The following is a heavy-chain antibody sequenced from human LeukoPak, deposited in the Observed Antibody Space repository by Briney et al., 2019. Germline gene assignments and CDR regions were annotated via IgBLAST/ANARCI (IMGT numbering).Heavy chain of an antibody. CDR3: VRGTYGSGSYFDY. D-gene: IGHD6-19*01. J-gene: IGHJ4*02. CDR2: LYTGGST. CDR1: GFTVSSNY. Sequence: PGGSLRLSCAVSGFTVSSNYMTWVRQAPGEGLEGVSILYTGGSTYYAKSVKDRFSISRDISKNTLYLQMSSLRAEDTALYYCVRGTYGSGSYFDYWGQGTLVTVSS. V-gene: IGHV3-66*01.